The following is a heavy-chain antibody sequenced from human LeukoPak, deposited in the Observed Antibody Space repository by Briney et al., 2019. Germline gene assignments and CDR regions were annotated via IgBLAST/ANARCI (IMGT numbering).Heavy chain of an antibody. CDR1: GFTFRNYY. Sequence: GGSLRLSCAASGFTFRNYYMAWIRQAPGRGVGWISYISSSDINTYYTDAVRGRFTITRDNDKESMYLHMNSLRAEDTALYYCARANNWNYPYYFDCWGQGTLVIVSS. V-gene: IGHV3-11*01. J-gene: IGHJ4*02. CDR2: ISSSDINT. CDR3: ARANNWNYPYYFDC. D-gene: IGHD1-7*01.